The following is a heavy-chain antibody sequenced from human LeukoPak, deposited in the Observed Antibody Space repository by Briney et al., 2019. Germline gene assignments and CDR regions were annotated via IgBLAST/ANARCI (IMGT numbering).Heavy chain of an antibody. CDR3: AKRGAYDSSGYYYHYYYYYMDV. D-gene: IGHD3-22*01. CDR2: IRHDGSNK. J-gene: IGHJ6*03. V-gene: IGHV3-30*02. CDR1: GFTFSSYG. Sequence: GGSLRLSCAASGFTFSSYGMHWVRQAPGKGLEWVAFIRHDGSNKYYADSVKGRFTISRDNSKNTLYLQMNSLRAEDTAVYYCAKRGAYDSSGYYYHYYYYYMDVWGKGTTVTVSS.